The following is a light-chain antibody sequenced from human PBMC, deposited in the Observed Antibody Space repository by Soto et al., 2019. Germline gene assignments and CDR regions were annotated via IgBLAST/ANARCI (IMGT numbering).Light chain of an antibody. CDR2: AAS. V-gene: IGKV1-12*01. Sequence: IQLTQSPSSLSASVGDRVTINFRASQGISSYLAWYQQKPGKAPKLLIYAASSLQSGVPPRFSGSGSGTDFTLTISSLQPEDFAIYYCLQANRVPLSFGQGTRLEIK. CDR1: QGISSY. J-gene: IGKJ5*01. CDR3: LQANRVPLS.